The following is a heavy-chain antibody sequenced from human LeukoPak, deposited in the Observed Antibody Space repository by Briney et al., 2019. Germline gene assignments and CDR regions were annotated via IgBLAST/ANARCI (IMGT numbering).Heavy chain of an antibody. J-gene: IGHJ4*02. Sequence: GGSLRLSCAASGFTLSSHGMHWDREAPGKGLEWVALIWYDGTKENYADSVKGRFTISRDLSKNTLNLQMNSLRVEDTAVYYCARDLSFGSLDFRGQGTLVTVSS. CDR2: IWYDGTKE. CDR1: GFTLSSHG. D-gene: IGHD1-26*01. V-gene: IGHV3-33*01. CDR3: ARDLSFGSLDF.